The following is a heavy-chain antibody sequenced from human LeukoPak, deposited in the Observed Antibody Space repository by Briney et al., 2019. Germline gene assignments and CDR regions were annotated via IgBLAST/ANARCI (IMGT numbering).Heavy chain of an antibody. Sequence: SVKVSCKASEGTFCSYAISWVRQAPGQGLEWMGGIIPIFGTANYAQKFQGRVTITADESTSTAYMELSSLRSEDTAVYYCARGGYSYGFSDYWGQGTLVTVSS. CDR2: IIPIFGTA. CDR1: EGTFCSYA. V-gene: IGHV1-69*13. CDR3: ARGGYSYGFSDY. D-gene: IGHD5-18*01. J-gene: IGHJ4*02.